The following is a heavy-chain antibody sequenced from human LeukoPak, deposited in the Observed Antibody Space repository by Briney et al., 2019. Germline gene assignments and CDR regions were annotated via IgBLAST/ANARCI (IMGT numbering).Heavy chain of an antibody. J-gene: IGHJ4*02. CDR2: INHSGST. V-gene: IGHV4-34*01. CDR1: GGSFSGYD. Sequence: SETLSLTCAVYGGSFSGYDWSWIRQPPGKGLEWIGEINHSGSTNYNPSLKSRVTISVDTSKNQFSLKLSSVTAADTAVYYCARAPRERRNYDFWSGAVGPLDYWGQGTLVTVSS. CDR3: ARAPRERRNYDFWSGAVGPLDY. D-gene: IGHD3-3*01.